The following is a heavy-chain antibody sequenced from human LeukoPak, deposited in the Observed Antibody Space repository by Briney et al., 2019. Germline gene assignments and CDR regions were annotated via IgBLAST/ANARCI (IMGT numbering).Heavy chain of an antibody. CDR2: GPARNRPNSCTT. V-gene: IGHV3-72*01. CDR3: ARVITTGSGWYNFDY. D-gene: IGHD6-13*01. CDR1: GFTFSDHH. Sequence: GGSLRLSCAASGFTFSDHHMDWVRQAPGKGLEWVGRGPARNRPNSCTTQYAASVKGRFTISRDDSENSLYLQMSSLRTEDTAVYYCARVITTGSGWYNFDYWGLGTLVTVSS. J-gene: IGHJ4*02.